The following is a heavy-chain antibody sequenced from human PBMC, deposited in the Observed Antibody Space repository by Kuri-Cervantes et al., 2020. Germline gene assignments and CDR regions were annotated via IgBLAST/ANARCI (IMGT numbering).Heavy chain of an antibody. Sequence: ASVKVSCKASGYTFTSYDINWVRRATGQGLEWMGWMNPNSGNTGYAQKFQGRVTMTRNTSISTAYMELSSLRSEDTAVYYCAREVSILDSKFFDYWGQGTRVTVSS. D-gene: IGHD5/OR15-5a*01. J-gene: IGHJ4*02. CDR2: MNPNSGNT. CDR1: GYTFTSYD. V-gene: IGHV1-8*01. CDR3: AREVSILDSKFFDY.